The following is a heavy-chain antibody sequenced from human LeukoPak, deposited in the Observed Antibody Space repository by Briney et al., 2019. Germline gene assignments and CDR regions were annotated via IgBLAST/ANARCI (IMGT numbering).Heavy chain of an antibody. V-gene: IGHV3-7*01. D-gene: IGHD3-16*02. Sequence: PGGSLRLSCAASGFTFNGYWMTWVRQAPGMGLEWVANIKQDGSEKYYVDSVKGRFTISRDNAKNSLYLQMNSLRAEDTAVYYCARGDDYVWGSYRHSNYFAYWGQGTLVTVSS. CDR3: ARGDDYVWGSYRHSNYFAY. CDR2: IKQDGSEK. CDR1: GFTFNGYW. J-gene: IGHJ4*02.